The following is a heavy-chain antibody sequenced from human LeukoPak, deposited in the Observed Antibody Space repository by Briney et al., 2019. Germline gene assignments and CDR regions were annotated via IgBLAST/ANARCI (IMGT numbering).Heavy chain of an antibody. CDR1: GFTFSSYW. CDR3: ARVGVAALLRGTFDT. D-gene: IGHD6-19*01. V-gene: IGHV3-74*01. J-gene: IGHJ3*02. Sequence: GGSLRLSCAASGFTFSSYWMHWVRQAPGKGLVWVSRINSDGSSTSYADSVRGRFTISRDNSKNTLYLQMNSLRAEDTAVYYCARVGVAALLRGTFDTWGQGTMVTVSS. CDR2: INSDGSST.